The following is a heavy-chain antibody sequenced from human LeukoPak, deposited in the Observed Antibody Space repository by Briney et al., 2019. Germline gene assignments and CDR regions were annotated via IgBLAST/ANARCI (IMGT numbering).Heavy chain of an antibody. J-gene: IGHJ6*03. D-gene: IGHD4-17*01. Sequence: SETLSLTCAVYGGSFSGYYWSWIRQPPGKGLEGIGEINHSGSTNYNPSLKSRVTISVDTSKNQFSLKLRCVTAAATAVYYCARGGSGDLKWVYYYYYYMDVWGKGTTVTVSS. CDR2: INHSGST. CDR3: ARGGSGDLKWVYYYYYYMDV. CDR1: GGSFSGYY. V-gene: IGHV4-34*01.